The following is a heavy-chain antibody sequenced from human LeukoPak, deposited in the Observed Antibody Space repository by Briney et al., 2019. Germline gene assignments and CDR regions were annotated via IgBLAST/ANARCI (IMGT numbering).Heavy chain of an antibody. D-gene: IGHD2-8*01. CDR3: ARGGLMVHAHDAFDI. CDR2: MFYSGST. Sequence: SETLSLTCTVSGGAISSYYWSWVRQPPGKGLEWIGYMFYSGSTNSNPSLKSRLTISVDTSKNQFSLKLSSVTAADTAVYCCARGGLMVHAHDAFDIWGQGTMVTVSS. CDR1: GGAISSYY. V-gene: IGHV4-59*08. J-gene: IGHJ3*02.